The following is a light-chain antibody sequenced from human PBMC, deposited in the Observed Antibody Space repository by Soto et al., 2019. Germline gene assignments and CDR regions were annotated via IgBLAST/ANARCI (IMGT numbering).Light chain of an antibody. CDR2: GAS. J-gene: IGKJ5*01. CDR1: HIITSD. Sequence: EIVMTQSPGTLSVSPGERVTLSCRASHIITSDLAWYQHKPGQTPRLLIHGASNRATGIPVRFSGAGSGTEFTLTISSLQSEDFAVYYCQQRSNWPITFGQGTRLEIK. V-gene: IGKV3-15*01. CDR3: QQRSNWPIT.